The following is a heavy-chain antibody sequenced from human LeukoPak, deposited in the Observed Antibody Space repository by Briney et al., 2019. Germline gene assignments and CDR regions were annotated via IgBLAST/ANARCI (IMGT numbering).Heavy chain of an antibody. D-gene: IGHD3-16*02. CDR1: GFTFSSYW. Sequence: PGGSLRLSCATSGFTFSSYWMSWVRQAPGKGLEWVANIKQDGSEKYYVDSVKGRFTISRDNAKNSLYLQMNSLRAEDTAVYYCARAKPLFFGEFSFYFDYWGQGTLVTVSS. CDR2: IKQDGSEK. CDR3: ARAKPLFFGEFSFYFDY. V-gene: IGHV3-7*01. J-gene: IGHJ4*02.